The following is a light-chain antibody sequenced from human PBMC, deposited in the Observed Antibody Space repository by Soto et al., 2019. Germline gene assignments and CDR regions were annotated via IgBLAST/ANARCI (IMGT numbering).Light chain of an antibody. J-gene: IGLJ2*01. CDR1: SSDVGGYNY. CDR2: EVS. V-gene: IGLV2-14*01. CDR3: NSRISSGSLV. Sequence: QSALTQPPSASGSPGQSITISCTGTSSDVGGYNYVSWYQEHPGKAPKLMIYEVSKRPSGVSDRFSGSKSGNTASLTISGLQAEDEAEYYCNSRISSGSLVFGGGTKLTVL.